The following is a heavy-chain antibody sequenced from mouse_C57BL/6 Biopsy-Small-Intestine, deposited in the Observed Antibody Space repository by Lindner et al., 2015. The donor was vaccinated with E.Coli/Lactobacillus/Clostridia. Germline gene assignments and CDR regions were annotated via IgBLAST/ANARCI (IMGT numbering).Heavy chain of an antibody. V-gene: IGHV1-37*01. J-gene: IGHJ1*03. CDR1: GYSFTGYF. Sequence: VQLQESGPELVRPGASVKISCKASGYSFTGYFMNWVKQSHGKSLEWIGRINPYNGDTFYNQKFKGKATMTVDKSSSTAHMELMSLTSEDFAVYFCSRGDYHDSSYYWYFDVWGTGTTVTVSS. D-gene: IGHD1-1*01. CDR2: INPYNGDT. CDR3: SRGDYHDSSYYWYFDV.